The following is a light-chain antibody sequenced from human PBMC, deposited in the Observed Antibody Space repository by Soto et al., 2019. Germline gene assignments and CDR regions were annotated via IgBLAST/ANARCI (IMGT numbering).Light chain of an antibody. CDR3: HQYATYPQT. Sequence: DIHMTQSPSTLSASGGDRVTITCRASETINTRLAWYQQKPGKAPKLLIYEASDLQGGVPSRFNGAGSGTEFTLTISSLQPDVFATYYCHQYATYPQTFGQWTKVEL. CDR1: ETINTR. J-gene: IGKJ1*01. CDR2: EAS. V-gene: IGKV1-5*03.